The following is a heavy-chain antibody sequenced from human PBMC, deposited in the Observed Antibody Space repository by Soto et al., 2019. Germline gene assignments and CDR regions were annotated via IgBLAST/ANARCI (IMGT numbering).Heavy chain of an antibody. J-gene: IGHJ3*02. CDR1: GYRLTELS. CDR2: FDPEDGET. D-gene: IGHD3-22*01. V-gene: IGHV1-24*01. Sequence: VASVKVSCTVSGYRLTELSMHWVRQAPGKGLEWMGGFDPEDGETIYAQKFQGRVTMTEDTSTDTAYMELSSLRSEDTAVYYCATLYYYDSSTAAAFDIWGQGTMVTVSS. CDR3: ATLYYYDSSTAAAFDI.